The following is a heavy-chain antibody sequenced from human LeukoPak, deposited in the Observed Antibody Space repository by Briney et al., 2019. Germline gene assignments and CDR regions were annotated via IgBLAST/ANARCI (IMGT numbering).Heavy chain of an antibody. CDR3: ARGVANPRVFDY. CDR2: INPSGGST. Sequence: ASVKVSCKASGYTFTGYYLHWVRQAPGQGLEWMGIINPSGGSTSYAQKFQGRVTMTRDTSTSTVYMELSSLRSEDTAVYYCARGVANPRVFDYWGQGTLVTVSS. J-gene: IGHJ4*02. CDR1: GYTFTGYY. D-gene: IGHD4/OR15-4a*01. V-gene: IGHV1-46*01.